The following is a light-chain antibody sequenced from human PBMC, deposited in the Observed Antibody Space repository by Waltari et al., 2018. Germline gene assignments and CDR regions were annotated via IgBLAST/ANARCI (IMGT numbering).Light chain of an antibody. CDR2: EVT. Sequence: QSALTQPPSATGSPGQSVPISCTGTTSDVVAYNYSSWYQQHPGKDPKLLIYEVTKPPSGVPDRFSGSKSGNTASLTVSGLQADDEADYYCSSYAHNNHFVFGTGTKVTVL. V-gene: IGLV2-8*01. J-gene: IGLJ1*01. CDR1: TSDVVAYNY. CDR3: SSYAHNNHFV.